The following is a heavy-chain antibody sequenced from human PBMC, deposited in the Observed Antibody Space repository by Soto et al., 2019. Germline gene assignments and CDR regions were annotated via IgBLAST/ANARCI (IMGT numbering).Heavy chain of an antibody. V-gene: IGHV3-30*18. CDR1: GFTFSNYG. J-gene: IGHJ4*02. D-gene: IGHD4-17*01. CDR2: ISYHGSDK. CDR3: AKDHLTTTVTTVGY. Sequence: QVQLVESGGGVVQHGRSLRLSCAASGFTFSNYGMHWVRHAPGKGLEWVAVISYHGSDKYYADSVKGRFTISRDNSKNTLYLQMDSLRAEDTAVYYCAKDHLTTTVTTVGYWGQGTLVTVS.